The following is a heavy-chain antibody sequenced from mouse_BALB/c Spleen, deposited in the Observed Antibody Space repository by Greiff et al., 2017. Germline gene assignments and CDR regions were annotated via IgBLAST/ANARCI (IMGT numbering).Heavy chain of an antibody. V-gene: IGHV1-69*01. Sequence: QVQLQQPGAELVMPGASVKMSCKASGYTFTDYWMHWVKQRPGQGLEWIGAIDTSDSYTSYNQKFKGKATLTVDESSSTAYMQLSSLTSEDSAVYYCATGGDPLYAMDYWGQGTSVTVSS. CDR3: ATGGDPLYAMDY. J-gene: IGHJ4*01. CDR2: IDTSDSYT. CDR1: GYTFTDYW.